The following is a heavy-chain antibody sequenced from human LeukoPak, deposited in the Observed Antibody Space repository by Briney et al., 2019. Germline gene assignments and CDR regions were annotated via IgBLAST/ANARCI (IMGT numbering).Heavy chain of an antibody. CDR1: GFTFSGYA. J-gene: IGHJ4*02. CDR2: ISSSGGST. CDR3: AKDLVTGSLDY. Sequence: HTGGSLRLSCAASGFTFSGYAMTWVRQALGKGLEWVSSISSSGGSTYYADSVKGRFTISRDNSKNTLYLQMNSLRAEDTAIYYCAKDLVTGSLDYWGQGTLVTVSS. D-gene: IGHD3-10*01. V-gene: IGHV3-23*01.